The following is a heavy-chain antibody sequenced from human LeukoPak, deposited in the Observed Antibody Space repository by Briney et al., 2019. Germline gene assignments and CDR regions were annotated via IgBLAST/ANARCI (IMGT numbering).Heavy chain of an antibody. V-gene: IGHV3-7*01. CDR1: GFTFSSYW. J-gene: IGHJ4*02. CDR3: AKSDRGGLFPGEYAGYNRPQQSYYFDY. D-gene: IGHD5-24*01. Sequence: GGSLRLSCAASGFTFSSYWMSWVRQAPGKGLEWVANIKQDGSEKYYVDSVKGRFTISRDNSKNTLYLQMNSLRAEDTAVYYCAKSDRGGLFPGEYAGYNRPQQSYYFDYWGQGTLVTVSS. CDR2: IKQDGSEK.